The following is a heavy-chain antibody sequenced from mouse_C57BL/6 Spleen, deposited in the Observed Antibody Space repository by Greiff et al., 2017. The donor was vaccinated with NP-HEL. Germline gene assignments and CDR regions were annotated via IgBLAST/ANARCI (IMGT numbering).Heavy chain of an antibody. CDR3: ARGTAQATDY. D-gene: IGHD3-2*02. CDR1: GYTFTSYW. J-gene: IGHJ2*01. Sequence: VKVVESGAELAKPGASVKLSCKASGYTFTSYWMHWVKQRPGQGLEWIGYINPSSGYTKYNQKFKGKATLTADKSSSTAYMQLSSLTYEDSAVYYCARGTAQATDYWGQGTTLTVSS. CDR2: INPSSGYT. V-gene: IGHV1-7*01.